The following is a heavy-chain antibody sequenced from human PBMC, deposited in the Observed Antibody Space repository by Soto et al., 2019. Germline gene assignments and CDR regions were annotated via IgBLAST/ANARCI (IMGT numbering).Heavy chain of an antibody. D-gene: IGHD2-2*01. CDR3: ARSPKSNAAIDN. Sequence: PGGSMRLSCSASGFTVSTNYMSWVRQAPGKGLEWVSVIYSGGSTYYADSVKGRFTISRHNSKNTLYLQMNSLRAEDTAVYYCARSPKSNAAIDNLCQQTLLTISS. CDR1: GFTVSTNY. CDR2: IYSGGST. V-gene: IGHV3-53*04. J-gene: IGHJ4*02.